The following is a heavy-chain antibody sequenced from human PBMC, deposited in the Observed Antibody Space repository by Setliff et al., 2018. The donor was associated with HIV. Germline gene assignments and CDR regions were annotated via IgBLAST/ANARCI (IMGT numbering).Heavy chain of an antibody. V-gene: IGHV3-74*01. J-gene: IGHJ4*02. Sequence: AGGSLRLSCTVSGIVFSDHAMTWVRQAPGKGPEWVTFIHSVDNTTSYADSVKGRFTISRDNAKNTLSLQMNSLRADDTAVYFCVTLLYDSSGFQEYFDCWGRGTLVTVSS. CDR2: IHSVDNTT. CDR1: GIVFSDHA. CDR3: VTLLYDSSGFQEYFDC. D-gene: IGHD3-22*01.